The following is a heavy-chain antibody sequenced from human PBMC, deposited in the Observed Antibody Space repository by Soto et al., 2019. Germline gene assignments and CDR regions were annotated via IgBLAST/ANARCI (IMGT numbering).Heavy chain of an antibody. CDR2: MNPNSGHA. CDR3: GRTTRSGYSGAWSPFDY. CDR1: GYPFTSYD. V-gene: IGHV1-8*01. D-gene: IGHD6-19*01. Sequence: ASVKVSCKASGYPFTSYDINWVRQATGQGLEWMGWMNPNSGHAGYAEKFLGRVTMTSNTSITTAYMELGSLRSDDTAAYYCGRTTRSGYSGAWSPFDYWGQGTLVTVSS. J-gene: IGHJ4*02.